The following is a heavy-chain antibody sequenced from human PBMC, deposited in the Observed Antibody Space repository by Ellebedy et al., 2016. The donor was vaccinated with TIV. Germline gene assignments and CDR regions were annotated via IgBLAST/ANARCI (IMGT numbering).Heavy chain of an antibody. CDR2: INTDTGNT. J-gene: IGHJ5*02. D-gene: IGHD2-8*01. Sequence: AALVKVSCKASGYTFALYTMHWVRHATGQRLDWLGWINTDTGNTEYSQNFQGRVTFTTDTAASTVYMSLSSLGSEDTAVYYCARAMYGMGWFDPWGQGTLVTVSS. V-gene: IGHV1-3*04. CDR3: ARAMYGMGWFDP. CDR1: GYTFALYT.